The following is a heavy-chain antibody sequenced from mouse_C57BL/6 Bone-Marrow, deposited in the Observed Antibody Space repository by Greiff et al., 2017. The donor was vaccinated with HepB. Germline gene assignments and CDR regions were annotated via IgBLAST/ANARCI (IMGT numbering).Heavy chain of an antibody. J-gene: IGHJ2*01. V-gene: IGHV1-64*01. CDR2: IHPNSGDT. D-gene: IGHD2-2*01. CDR3: AISTMVTDY. CDR1: GYTFTSYW. Sequence: QVQLKQPGAELVKPGASVKLSCKASGYTFTSYWMHWVKQRPGQGLEWIGMIHPNSGDTNYNEKFKSKATLTVDKSSSTAYMQRSSQTSEDSAVYYGAISTMVTDYWGQGTTLTVSS.